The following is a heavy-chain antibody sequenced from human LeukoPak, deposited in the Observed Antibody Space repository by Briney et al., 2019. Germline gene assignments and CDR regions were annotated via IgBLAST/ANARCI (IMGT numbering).Heavy chain of an antibody. CDR1: GFTFSSYW. CDR2: IKQDGSEK. V-gene: IGHV3-7*01. J-gene: IGHJ4*02. D-gene: IGHD6-13*01. CDR3: ARDYAAGYSSSWGGY. Sequence: PGGSLRLSCAASGFTFSSYWMSWVRRAPGKGLEWVANIKQDGSEKYYVDSVKGRFTISRDNAKNSLYLQMNSLRAEDTAVYYCARDYAAGYSSSWGGYWGQGTLVTVSS.